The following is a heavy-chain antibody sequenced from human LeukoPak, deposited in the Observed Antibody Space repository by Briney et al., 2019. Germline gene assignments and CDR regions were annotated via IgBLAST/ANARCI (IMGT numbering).Heavy chain of an antibody. CDR3: AKGFNYYASGSHFDS. CDR1: GFTFNSYV. CDR2: IIGSGRST. V-gene: IGHV3-23*01. D-gene: IGHD3-10*01. J-gene: IGHJ4*02. Sequence: GGSLRLSCAASGFTFNSYVMNWVLQAPGKGLEWLSGIIGSGRSTYYADSVKGRFSISRDNSKNTVYLQMNSLRVEDTAVYFCAKGFNYYASGSHFDSWGQGTLVTVSS.